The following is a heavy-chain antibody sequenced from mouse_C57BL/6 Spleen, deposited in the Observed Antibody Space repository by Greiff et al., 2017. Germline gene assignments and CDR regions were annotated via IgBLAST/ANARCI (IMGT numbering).Heavy chain of an antibody. V-gene: IGHV1-39*01. CDR1: GYSFTDYN. CDR2: INPNYGTT. CDR3: ASRQLRHPGYYAMDY. D-gene: IGHD3-2*02. J-gene: IGHJ4*01. Sequence: VQLQQSGPELVKPGASVKISCKASGYSFTDYNMNWVKQSNGKSLEWIGVINPNYGTTSYNQKFKGKATLTVDQSSSTAYMQLNSLPSEDSAVYYCASRQLRHPGYYAMDYWGQGTSVTVSS.